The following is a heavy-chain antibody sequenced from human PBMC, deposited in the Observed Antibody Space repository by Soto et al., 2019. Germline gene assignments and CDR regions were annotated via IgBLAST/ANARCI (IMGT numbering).Heavy chain of an antibody. J-gene: IGHJ5*02. CDR2: INHTGGT. Sequence: SETLSLTCAVYGGSANGYYWNWIRQPPGKGLEWIGEINHTGGTHYNPSLKSRVTMSVDTSRNQFSLRLSSVTAADTAIYYCATRITVFGLLIPPFDPWGQGTQVTVSS. V-gene: IGHV4-34*01. CDR1: GGSANGYY. CDR3: ATRITVFGLLIPPFDP. D-gene: IGHD3-3*01.